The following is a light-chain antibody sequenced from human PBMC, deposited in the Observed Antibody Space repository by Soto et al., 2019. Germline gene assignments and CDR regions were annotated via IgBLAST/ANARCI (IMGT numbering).Light chain of an antibody. V-gene: IGKV3-15*01. Sequence: EIVMTQSPATLSVSPGERDTHSCMASHIVSSNLAWYQKKPGQAPRLLIYGASTRATGIPARFSGSGSGTEFTLTISSLRSEDLAVYYCQQYNNQWTFGQGT. J-gene: IGKJ1*01. CDR1: HIVSSN. CDR3: QQYNNQWT. CDR2: GAS.